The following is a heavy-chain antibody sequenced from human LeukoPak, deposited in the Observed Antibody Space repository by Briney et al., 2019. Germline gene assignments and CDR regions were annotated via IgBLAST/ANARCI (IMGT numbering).Heavy chain of an antibody. Sequence: ASVKVSCKAPGYTFTGYYMHWVRQAPGQGLEWMGWINPNSGGTNYAQKFQGRVTMTRDTSISTAYMELSRLRSDDTAVYYCARDWKKAVAGTRYWGQGTLVTVSS. CDR2: INPNSGGT. V-gene: IGHV1-2*02. CDR3: ARDWKKAVAGTRY. CDR1: GYTFTGYY. J-gene: IGHJ4*02. D-gene: IGHD6-19*01.